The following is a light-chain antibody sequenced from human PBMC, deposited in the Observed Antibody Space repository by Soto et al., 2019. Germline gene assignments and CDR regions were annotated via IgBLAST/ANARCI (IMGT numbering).Light chain of an antibody. CDR2: DVT. Sequence: QSVLTQPASVSGSPGQSITISCTGTSSDIGTYNSVSWYQHHAGKVPKLMIYDVTNRPSGVSDRFSGSKSGNTASLTISGLQAEDEADYYCTSYTTSSTLVFGGGTKLTVL. J-gene: IGLJ2*01. V-gene: IGLV2-14*03. CDR3: TSYTTSSTLV. CDR1: SSDIGTYNS.